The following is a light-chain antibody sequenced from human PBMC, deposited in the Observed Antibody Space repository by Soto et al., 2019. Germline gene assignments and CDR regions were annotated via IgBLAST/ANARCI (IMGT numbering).Light chain of an antibody. CDR1: SSDVGSYKL. CDR3: CSYAGNGAWV. V-gene: IGLV2-23*02. J-gene: IGLJ3*02. Sequence: QSALTQPASVSGSPGQSITISCTGTSSDVGSYKLVSWYQQHPGTAPKLMIYEVNRRPSGVSDRFSGSKSGNTASLTISGLQAEDEGDFFCCSYAGNGAWVFGGGTKLTVL. CDR2: EVN.